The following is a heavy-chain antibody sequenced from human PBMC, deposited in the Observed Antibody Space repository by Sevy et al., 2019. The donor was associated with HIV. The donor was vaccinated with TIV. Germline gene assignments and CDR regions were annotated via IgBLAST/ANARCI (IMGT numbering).Heavy chain of an antibody. D-gene: IGHD3-10*01. CDR1: GFIFSGSA. CDR3: TRRSTQSYSGSDY. CDR2: IRGEADSYAT. Sequence: GGSLRLSCAASGFIFSGSAIHWVRQASGKGLEWVGLIRGEADSYATVYAASLEGRFTLSRDDSKDTAYLQMNSLKIEDTAIYYCTRRSTQSYSGSDYWGQGTVVTVSS. V-gene: IGHV3-73*01. J-gene: IGHJ4*02.